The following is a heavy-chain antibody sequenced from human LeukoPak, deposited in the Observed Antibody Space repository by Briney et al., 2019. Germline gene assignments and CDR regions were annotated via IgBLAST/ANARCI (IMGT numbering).Heavy chain of an antibody. V-gene: IGHV1-2*02. Sequence: ASVKVSCKASGYTFTGYYMHWVRQAPGQGLEWMGWINPNSGGTNYAQKFQGRVTMTRDTSISTVYMELSSLRSEDTAVYYCATLGYCSSTSCRRNYYYYGMDVWGKGTTVTVSS. CDR2: INPNSGGT. CDR3: ATLGYCSSTSCRRNYYYYGMDV. D-gene: IGHD2-2*01. CDR1: GYTFTGYY. J-gene: IGHJ6*04.